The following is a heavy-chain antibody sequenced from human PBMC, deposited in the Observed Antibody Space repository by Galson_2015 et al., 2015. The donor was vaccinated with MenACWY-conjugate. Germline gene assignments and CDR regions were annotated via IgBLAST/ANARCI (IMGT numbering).Heavy chain of an antibody. CDR1: GFIFNTYW. D-gene: IGHD1-26*01. Sequence: SLRLSCAASGFIFNTYWMHWVRQAPGKGLVWVSRINPGGSSATYADSVKDRFTISRDNAKNTLYPQMNSLRPEDTAVFYCAKTRGASFYFDSWGQDTLVTVSS. CDR3: AKTRGASFYFDS. V-gene: IGHV3-74*01. J-gene: IGHJ4*02. CDR2: INPGGSSA.